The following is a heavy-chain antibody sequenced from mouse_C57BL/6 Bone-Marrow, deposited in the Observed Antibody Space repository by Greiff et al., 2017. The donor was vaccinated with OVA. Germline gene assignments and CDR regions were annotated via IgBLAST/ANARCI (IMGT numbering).Heavy chain of an antibody. CDR1: GYTFTSYG. Sequence: QVQLQQSGAELARPGASVKLSCKASGYTFTSYGISWVKQRTGQGLEWIGEIYPRSGNTYYNEKFKGKATLTADKSSRTAYMELRSLTSEDSAVYFCARGGLWGYFDYWGQGTTLTVSS. V-gene: IGHV1-81*01. CDR2: IYPRSGNT. J-gene: IGHJ2*01. CDR3: ARGGLWGYFDY.